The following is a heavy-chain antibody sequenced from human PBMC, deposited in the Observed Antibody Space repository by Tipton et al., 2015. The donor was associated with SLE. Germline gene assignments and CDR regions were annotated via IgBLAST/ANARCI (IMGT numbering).Heavy chain of an antibody. CDR2: IYTSGST. D-gene: IGHD6-19*01. CDR1: GGSISNYY. V-gene: IGHV4-4*07. J-gene: IGHJ4*02. Sequence: TLSLTCTVSGGSISNYYWSWIRQPAGKGLEWIGRIYTSGSTNYNPSLKRRVTMSVDTSKNQFSLKLSPVTAADTAVYYCAKNHAVAEPFDYWGQGTLVTVSS. CDR3: AKNHAVAEPFDY.